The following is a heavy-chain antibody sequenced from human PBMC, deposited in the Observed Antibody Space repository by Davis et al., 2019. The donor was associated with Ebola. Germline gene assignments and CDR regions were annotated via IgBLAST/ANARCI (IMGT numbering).Heavy chain of an antibody. Sequence: SETLSLTFTVSGGSISSYYWSWIRQLPGKGLEWIGYIYYSGSTNYNPSLKSRVTISVDTSKNQFSLKLSSVTAADTAVYYCARQDYDFWSGNNWFDPWGQGTLVTVSS. CDR1: GGSISSYY. J-gene: IGHJ5*02. D-gene: IGHD3-3*01. V-gene: IGHV4-59*08. CDR3: ARQDYDFWSGNNWFDP. CDR2: IYYSGST.